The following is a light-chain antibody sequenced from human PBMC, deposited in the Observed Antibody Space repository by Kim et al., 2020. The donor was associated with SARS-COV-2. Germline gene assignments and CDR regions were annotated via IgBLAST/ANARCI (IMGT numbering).Light chain of an antibody. CDR1: SSNIGTNT. Sequence: GQRVTISCSGSSSNIGTNTVNWYQQLPGTAPKLLLYSNNQRPSGVPDRFSGSKSGTSASLAISGLQSEDEADYYCAAWDDSLHGVVFGGGTQLTVL. V-gene: IGLV1-44*01. CDR2: SNN. J-gene: IGLJ2*01. CDR3: AAWDDSLHGVV.